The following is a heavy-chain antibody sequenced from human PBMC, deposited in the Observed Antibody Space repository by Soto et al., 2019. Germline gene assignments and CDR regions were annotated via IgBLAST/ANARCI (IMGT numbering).Heavy chain of an antibody. CDR2: IIPIFGTA. CDR3: AGRPSGGMSTINPHYWYFDL. J-gene: IGHJ2*01. V-gene: IGHV1-69*01. Sequence: QVQLVQSGAEVKKPGSSVKVSCKASGGTFSSYAISWVRQAPGQGLEWMGGIIPIFGTANYAQKFQGRVTITADESTSTAYMELSSLRSEDTAVYYCAGRPSGGMSTINPHYWYFDLWGRGTLVTVSS. D-gene: IGHD1-1*01. CDR1: GGTFSSYA.